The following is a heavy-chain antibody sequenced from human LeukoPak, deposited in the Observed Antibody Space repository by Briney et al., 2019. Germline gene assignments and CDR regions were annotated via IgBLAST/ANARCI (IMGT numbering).Heavy chain of an antibody. J-gene: IGHJ4*02. Sequence: PSETLSLTCAVYGAPFSGYWWYXIRQPPGKGLEWIGEINQSRITNYNPSLKSRVSISVDTSKNQFSLKLSSVTAADTAVYYCATTSGHWGQGTLVTVSS. V-gene: IGHV4-34*01. CDR3: ATTSGH. CDR1: GAPFSGYW. CDR2: INQSRIT.